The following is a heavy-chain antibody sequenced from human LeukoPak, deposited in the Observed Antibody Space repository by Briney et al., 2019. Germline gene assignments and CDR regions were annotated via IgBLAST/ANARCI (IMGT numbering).Heavy chain of an antibody. CDR3: ASEIVNVDTGIEY. D-gene: IGHD3-22*01. J-gene: IGHJ4*02. V-gene: IGHV1-69*02. CDR1: GGSFNSFN. Sequence: GASVKVSCKASGGSFNSFNINWVRQAPGQGLDWMGRVIPILGMANYAQKFQGRVKITADKSTTTAYMELSSLRSEDTAVYFCASEIVNVDTGIEYWGQGTLVTVSS. CDR2: VIPILGMA.